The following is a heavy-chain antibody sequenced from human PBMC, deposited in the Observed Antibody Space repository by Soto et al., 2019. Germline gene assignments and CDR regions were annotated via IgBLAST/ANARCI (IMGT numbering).Heavy chain of an antibody. CDR2: IMPIFRTP. CDR3: ARDNDRPQLGGNYYYILDV. Sequence: QVQLEQSGAEVKKPGSSVKVSCKASGGTFRNSAFSWVRQAPGQGLEWMGGIMPIFRTPDYAQKFQGRVTITADESTRTTYRELNGLRTDDTAVYYCARDNDRPQLGGNYYYILDVWGHGTAVTVSS. CDR1: GGTFRNSA. D-gene: IGHD1-1*01. J-gene: IGHJ6*02. V-gene: IGHV1-69*12.